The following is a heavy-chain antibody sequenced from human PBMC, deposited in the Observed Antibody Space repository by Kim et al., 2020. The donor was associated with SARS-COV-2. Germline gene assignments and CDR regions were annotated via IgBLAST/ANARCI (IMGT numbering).Heavy chain of an antibody. V-gene: IGHV1-3*01. CDR2: INAGNGNT. Sequence: ASVKVSCKASGYTFTSYAMHWVRQAPGQRLEWMGWINAGNGNTKYSQKFQGRVTITRDTSASTAYMELSSLRSEDTAVYYCARGYFMGATSLFDYWGQGTLVTVSS. CDR1: GYTFTSYA. D-gene: IGHD1-26*01. CDR3: ARGYFMGATSLFDY. J-gene: IGHJ4*02.